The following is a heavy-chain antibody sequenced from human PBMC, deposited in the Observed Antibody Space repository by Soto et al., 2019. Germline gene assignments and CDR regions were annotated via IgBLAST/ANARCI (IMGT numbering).Heavy chain of an antibody. V-gene: IGHV3-13*05. CDR3: ARDTYDSSGYYSGNYYYGMDV. CDR1: GFTFSSYD. Sequence: HPGGSLRLSCAASGFTFSSYDMHWVRQATGKGLEWVSAIGTAGDPYYPGSVKGRFTISRENAKNSLYLQMNSLRAGDTAVYYCARDTYDSSGYYSGNYYYGMDVWGQGTTVTVSS. J-gene: IGHJ6*02. D-gene: IGHD3-22*01. CDR2: IGTAGDP.